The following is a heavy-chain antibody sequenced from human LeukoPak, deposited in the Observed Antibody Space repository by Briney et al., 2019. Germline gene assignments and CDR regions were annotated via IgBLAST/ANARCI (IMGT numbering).Heavy chain of an antibody. CDR1: GYTFTDYY. CDR3: ARSLYSSGTYFFAY. J-gene: IGHJ4*02. V-gene: IGHV1-2*02. D-gene: IGHD3-22*01. Sequence: ASVKVSCKASGYTFTDYYIHWVRQAPGQGLEWMGWINPNSGVTHFAQKLQGRVTMTRDTSISTTYMELSRLRSDDTAVFYCARSLYSSGTYFFAYWGQGTLVTVSS. CDR2: INPNSGVT.